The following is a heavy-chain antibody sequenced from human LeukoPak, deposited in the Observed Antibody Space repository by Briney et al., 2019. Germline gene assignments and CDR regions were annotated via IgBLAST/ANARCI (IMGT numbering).Heavy chain of an antibody. CDR2: INHSGNT. CDR1: GGSFSGYY. V-gene: IGHV4-34*01. CDR3: ARWAYRNCISNGCYDLFFQH. Sequence: PSETLSLTCAVYGGSFSGYYWSWIRQPPGKGLEWIGEINHSGNTAYNPSLKSRVIISVDTSKSQFSLKLRSVTAADTAVYHCARWAYRNCISNGCYDLFFQHWGQGTLVTVSS. J-gene: IGHJ1*01. D-gene: IGHD2-2*01.